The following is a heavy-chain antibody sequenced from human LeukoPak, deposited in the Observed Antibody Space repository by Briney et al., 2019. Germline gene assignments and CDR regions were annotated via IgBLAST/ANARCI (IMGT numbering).Heavy chain of an antibody. D-gene: IGHD6-13*01. CDR3: ARGTIAADDYYYMDV. CDR2: IYTSGST. J-gene: IGHJ6*03. Sequence: PSETLSLTCTDSGGSINIGTYYWSWIRQPAGKGLEWIGLIYTSGSTNYNPSLKSRVIISVDTSKNQFSLKLTSVTAADTAVYYCARGTIAADDYYYMDVWGKGTTVTISS. CDR1: GGSINIGTYY. V-gene: IGHV4-61*02.